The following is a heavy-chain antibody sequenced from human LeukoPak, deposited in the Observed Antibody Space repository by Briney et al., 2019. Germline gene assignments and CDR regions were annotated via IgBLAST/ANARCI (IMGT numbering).Heavy chain of an antibody. CDR1: GSRFTSYW. CDR2: IYPGDSDT. V-gene: IGHV5-51*01. CDR3: AKLIRNGWYYLDC. D-gene: IGHD6-19*01. J-gene: IGHJ4*02. Sequence: GESLEISFKGSGSRFTSYWIGWVRPLAGKGLEWVGIIYPGDSDTRYSPSFQGQVTISPDKSISTAYLQWKSLRASDIAMNDSAKLIRNGWYYLDCLLGGAMVTVSS.